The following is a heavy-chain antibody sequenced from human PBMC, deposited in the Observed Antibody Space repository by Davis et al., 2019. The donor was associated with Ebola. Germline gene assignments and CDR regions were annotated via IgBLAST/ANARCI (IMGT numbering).Heavy chain of an antibody. CDR3: ARDRKQLERRGY. J-gene: IGHJ4*02. CDR2: ISSSGSTI. D-gene: IGHD1-1*01. CDR1: GFTFSDYY. V-gene: IGHV3-11*01. Sequence: GESLKISCAASGFTFSDYYMSWIRQAPGKGLEWVSYISSSGSTIYYADSVKGRFTISRDNAKNSLYLQMNSLRAEDTAVYYCARDRKQLERRGYWGQGTLVTVSS.